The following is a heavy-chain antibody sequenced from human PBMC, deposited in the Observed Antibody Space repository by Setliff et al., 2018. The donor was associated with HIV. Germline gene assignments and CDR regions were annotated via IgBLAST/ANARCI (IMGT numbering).Heavy chain of an antibody. CDR1: GYTFTTFG. CDR2: ISAHDGKK. J-gene: IGHJ6*03. D-gene: IGHD2-21*01. CDR3: ARRRLEYCGGDCYYYYMDF. V-gene: IGHV1-18*01. Sequence: AAVKVSCKASGYTFTTFGISWLRQAPGQEPEWMGPISAHDGKKNYGQKFHGRLSMSTDTSASTAYMELRSLRPGDTAIYYCARRRLEYCGGDCYYYYMDFWGKGTTVTVSS.